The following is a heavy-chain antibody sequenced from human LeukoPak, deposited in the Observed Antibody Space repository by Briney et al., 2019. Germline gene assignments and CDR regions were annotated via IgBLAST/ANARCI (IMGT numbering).Heavy chain of an antibody. CDR3: GRGDAGDV. D-gene: IGHD2-21*02. CDR2: ISSSGTTT. J-gene: IGHJ6*04. Sequence: GGSLRLSCAASGFTFSDYQMTWIRQAPGKGLDWISYISSSGTTTYYADSVKGRFTISRDNAKNSLYLQMSSLRAEDTAVYYCGRGDAGDVWGKGTTVTISS. CDR1: GFTFSDYQ. V-gene: IGHV3-11*01.